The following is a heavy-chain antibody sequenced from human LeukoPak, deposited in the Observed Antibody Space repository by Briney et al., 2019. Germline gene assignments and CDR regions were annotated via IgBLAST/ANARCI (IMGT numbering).Heavy chain of an antibody. CDR2: IYYSGST. D-gene: IGHD6-19*01. J-gene: IGHJ6*03. CDR1: GGSISSSSYY. V-gene: IGHV4-39*07. Sequence: SETLSLTCTVSGGSISSSSYYWGWIRQPPGKGLEWIGSIYYSGSTYYNPSLKSRVTISVDTSKNQFSLKLSSVTAADTAVYYCARDRTEYSSGWFVYYYYMDVWDKGTTVTVSS. CDR3: ARDRTEYSSGWFVYYYYMDV.